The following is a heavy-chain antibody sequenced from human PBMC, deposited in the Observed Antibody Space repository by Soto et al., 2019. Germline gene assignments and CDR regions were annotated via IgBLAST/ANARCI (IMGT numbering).Heavy chain of an antibody. J-gene: IGHJ6*02. Sequence: GASVKVSCKASGYTFTSDDINWVRQATGQGLEWMGWMNPDSGKTGYAQKFQSRVTITRNESMSTAYMELSSLRSEDTAVYYCARDFAGMDVWGQGTTVTVSS. CDR3: ARDFAGMDV. V-gene: IGHV1-8*01. CDR1: GYTFTSDD. CDR2: MNPDSGKT.